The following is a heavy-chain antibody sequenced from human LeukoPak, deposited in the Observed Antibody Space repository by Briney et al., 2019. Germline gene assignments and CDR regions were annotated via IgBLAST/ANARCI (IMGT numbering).Heavy chain of an antibody. CDR1: GGSISSSSYY. D-gene: IGHD3-16*01. Sequence: SETLSLTCTVSGGSISSSSYYWGWIRQPPGKGLEWIGSIYYSGSTYYNPSLKSRVTISVDTSKNQFSLKLSSVTAADTAVYYCARNLRLISNWFDPWGQGTLVTVSS. CDR2: IYYSGST. V-gene: IGHV4-39*01. CDR3: ARNLRLISNWFDP. J-gene: IGHJ5*02.